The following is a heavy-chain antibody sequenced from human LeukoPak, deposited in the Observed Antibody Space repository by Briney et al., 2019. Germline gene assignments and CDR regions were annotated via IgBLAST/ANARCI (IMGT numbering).Heavy chain of an antibody. V-gene: IGHV4-4*02. Sequence: SETLSLTCGVSGGSISSTEWWSWVRQPPGKGLEWIGEIFHTGSTNYNPSLKSRVTISVDKSKTQFSLKLSSVTAADTAVYYCARDLRYSGSRYYYGMDVWGQGTTVTVSS. CDR3: ARDLRYSGSRYYYGMDV. J-gene: IGHJ6*02. D-gene: IGHD1-1*01. CDR1: GGSISSTEW. CDR2: IFHTGST.